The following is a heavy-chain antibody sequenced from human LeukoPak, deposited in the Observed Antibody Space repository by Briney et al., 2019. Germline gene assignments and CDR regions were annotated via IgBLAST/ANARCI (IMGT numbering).Heavy chain of an antibody. CDR3: AKDWGACSSTSCYQFY. CDR1: GGTFSSYG. V-gene: IGHV3-30*02. J-gene: IGHJ4*02. CDR2: IRYDGSNK. D-gene: IGHD2-2*01. Sequence: SCKASGGTFSSYGMHWVRQAPGKGLEWVAFIRYDGSNKYYADSVKGRFTISRDNSKNTLYLQMNSLRAEDTAVYYCAKDWGACSSTSCYQFYWGQGTLVTVSS.